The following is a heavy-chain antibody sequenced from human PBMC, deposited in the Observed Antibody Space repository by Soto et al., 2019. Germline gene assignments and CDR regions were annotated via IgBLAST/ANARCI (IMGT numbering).Heavy chain of an antibody. D-gene: IGHD4-17*01. CDR1: GYTFTGYY. Sequence: ASVKVSCKASGYTFTGYYMHWVRQAPGQGLEWMGWINPNSGGTNYAQKFQGWVTMTRDTSISTAYMELSRLRSDDTAVYYCARDLDYGGNSHFDYWGQGTLVTVSS. J-gene: IGHJ4*02. CDR2: INPNSGGT. CDR3: ARDLDYGGNSHFDY. V-gene: IGHV1-2*04.